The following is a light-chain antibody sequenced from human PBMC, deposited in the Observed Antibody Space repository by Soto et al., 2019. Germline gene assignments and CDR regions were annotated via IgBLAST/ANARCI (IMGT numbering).Light chain of an antibody. CDR3: QQYNSYSPLT. V-gene: IGKV1-5*01. Sequence: EIQVTQSPYSLAAAVVDRVTIACRVSQNINTYLNWYQQKPGKAPKVLIFDAASLQNGVPSRFSGGGSMTEFTLTISFLQPDDFATYYCQQYNSYSPLTFGGGTKVDIK. CDR1: QNINTY. CDR2: DAA. J-gene: IGKJ4*01.